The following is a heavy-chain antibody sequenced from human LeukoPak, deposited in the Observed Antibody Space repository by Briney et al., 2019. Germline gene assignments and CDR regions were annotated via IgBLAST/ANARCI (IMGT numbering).Heavy chain of an antibody. D-gene: IGHD3-9*01. Sequence: GASVKVSCKASGYTFTSYDINWVRQATGQGLEWMGWMNPNSGNTGYAQKFQGRVTMTRNTSISTAYMELSSLRSEDTAVYYCARGGTILTGYSFDYWGQGTLVTVSS. CDR1: GYTFTSYD. J-gene: IGHJ4*02. V-gene: IGHV1-8*01. CDR2: MNPNSGNT. CDR3: ARGGTILTGYSFDY.